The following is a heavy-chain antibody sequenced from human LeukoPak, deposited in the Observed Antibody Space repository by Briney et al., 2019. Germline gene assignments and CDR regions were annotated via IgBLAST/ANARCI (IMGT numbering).Heavy chain of an antibody. D-gene: IGHD2-15*01. J-gene: IGHJ3*01. CDR1: GYTXTDYY. CDR2: FNPNSGGS. CDR3: ASKGAGHCYDASCMGSFDL. Sequence: ASVKVSCKASGYTXTDYYIQWVQQAPGQGLEWMGWFNPNSGGSDYAQRFQGRVTMTGDTSISSGYMELSRLISDDTAVYYCASKGAGHCYDASCMGSFDLWGQGTTVAVSS. V-gene: IGHV1-2*02.